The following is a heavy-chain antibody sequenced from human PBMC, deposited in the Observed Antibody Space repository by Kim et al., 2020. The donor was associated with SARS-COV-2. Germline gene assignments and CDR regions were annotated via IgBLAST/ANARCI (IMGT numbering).Heavy chain of an antibody. J-gene: IGHJ4*02. V-gene: IGHV4-39*07. D-gene: IGHD6-19*01. CDR3: ASSYSSGWYVD. Sequence: SETLSLTCTVSGGSISSSSYYWGWIRQPPGKGLEWIGSIYYSGSTYYNPSLKSRVTISVDTSKNQFSLKLSSVTAADTAVYYCASSYSSGWYVDWGQGTLVPVSS. CDR2: IYYSGST. CDR1: GGSISSSSYY.